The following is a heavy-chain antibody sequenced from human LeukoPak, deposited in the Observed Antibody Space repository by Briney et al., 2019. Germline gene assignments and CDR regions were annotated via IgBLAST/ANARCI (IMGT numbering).Heavy chain of an antibody. V-gene: IGHV3-7*05. CDR1: GFTFSTSW. CDR2: IKEDGSEK. Sequence: GGSLRLSCAASGFTFSTSWMSWVRQAPGKGLEWVANIKEDGSEKNYVDSVKGRFTISRDNFKNTLFLQLKSLRAEDTATYYCAKEGGIAVPGTARYYFDYWGQGTLVTVSS. J-gene: IGHJ4*02. D-gene: IGHD6-19*01. CDR3: AKEGGIAVPGTARYYFDY.